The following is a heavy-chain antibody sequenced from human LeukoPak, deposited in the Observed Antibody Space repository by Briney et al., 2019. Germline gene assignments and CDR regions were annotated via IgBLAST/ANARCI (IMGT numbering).Heavy chain of an antibody. CDR1: GFIFSGYG. D-gene: IGHD1-26*01. Sequence: GGSLRLSCAASGFIFSGYGMHWVRQAPGKGLEWVAVIWYDGSNQYYADSVKGRFTISRDNSKNTLYLQMNSLRAEDTAVYYCGRYVGLRGSFFDYWGQGTLVTVSS. CDR2: IWYDGSNQ. CDR3: GRYVGLRGSFFDY. V-gene: IGHV3-33*01. J-gene: IGHJ4*02.